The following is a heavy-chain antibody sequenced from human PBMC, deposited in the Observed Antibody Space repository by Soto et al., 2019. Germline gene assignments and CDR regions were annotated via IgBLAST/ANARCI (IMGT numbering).Heavy chain of an antibody. CDR3: ARHHEGSSSYYYYYGMDV. D-gene: IGHD6-6*01. Sequence: PSETLSLTCTVSGGSISSSSYYWGWIRQPPGKGLEWIGSIYYSGSTYYNPSLKSRVTISVDTSKNQFSLKLSSVTAADTAVYYCARHHEGSSSYYYYYGMDVWGQGTTVT. CDR1: GGSISSSSYY. V-gene: IGHV4-39*01. CDR2: IYYSGST. J-gene: IGHJ6*02.